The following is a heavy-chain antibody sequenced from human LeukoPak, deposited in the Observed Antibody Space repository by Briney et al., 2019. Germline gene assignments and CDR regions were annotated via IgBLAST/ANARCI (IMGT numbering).Heavy chain of an antibody. Sequence: SETLSLTCSVSGYSISSGYYWGWIRQPPGKGLEWIGSIYHRGSTYHNPSLKSRVTISVDTSKNQFSLKLSSVTAADTAVYYCAREEGITIFGVFTIDYWGQGTLVTVSS. CDR3: AREEGITIFGVFTIDY. V-gene: IGHV4-38-2*02. CDR1: GYSISSGYY. J-gene: IGHJ4*02. CDR2: IYHRGST. D-gene: IGHD3-3*01.